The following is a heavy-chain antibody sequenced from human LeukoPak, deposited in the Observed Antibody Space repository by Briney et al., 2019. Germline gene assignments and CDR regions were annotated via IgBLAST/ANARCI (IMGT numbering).Heavy chain of an antibody. V-gene: IGHV4-59*08. CDR1: GGSISSYY. Sequence: SETLSLTCTVSGGSISSYYWSWIRQPPGKGLEWIGYIYYSGSTNYNPSLKSRVTISVDTSKNQFSLKLSSVTAADTAVYYCARCMAVATFDPWGQGTLVTVSS. CDR3: ARCMAVATFDP. CDR2: IYYSGST. D-gene: IGHD5-24*01. J-gene: IGHJ5*02.